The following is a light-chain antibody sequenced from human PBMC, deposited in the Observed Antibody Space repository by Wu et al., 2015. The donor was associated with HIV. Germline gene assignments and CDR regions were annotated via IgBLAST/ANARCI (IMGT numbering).Light chain of an antibody. CDR3: QQRSSWPWT. CDR2: DAS. J-gene: IGKJ1*01. CDR1: QTVSSY. V-gene: IGKV3-11*01. Sequence: EIVLTQSPATLSLSPGERATLSCRASQTVSSYLAWYQQKPGQAPRLLIYDASDRATGIPARFSGSGSGTDFTLTISSLEPEDFAVYYCQQRSSWPWTFGQG.